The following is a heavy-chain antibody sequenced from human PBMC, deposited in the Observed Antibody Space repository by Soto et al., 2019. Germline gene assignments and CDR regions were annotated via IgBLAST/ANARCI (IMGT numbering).Heavy chain of an antibody. V-gene: IGHV3-23*01. J-gene: IGHJ5*02. CDR3: AKGPIMTTVTTITPPNWFDP. Sequence: PGGSLRLSCAASGFTFSSYSMNWVRQAPGKGLEWVSAISGSGGSTYYADSVKGRFTISRDNSKNTLYLQMNSLRAEDTAVYYCAKGPIMTTVTTITPPNWFDPWGQGTLVTVSS. CDR1: GFTFSSYS. CDR2: ISGSGGST. D-gene: IGHD4-17*01.